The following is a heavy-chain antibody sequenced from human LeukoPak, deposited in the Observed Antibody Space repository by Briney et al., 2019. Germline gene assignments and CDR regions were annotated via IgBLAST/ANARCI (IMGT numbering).Heavy chain of an antibody. CDR1: GYTFTSYY. J-gene: IGHJ5*02. V-gene: IGHV1-46*03. CDR3: ARAEKYYDFWSGYYSNWFDP. Sequence: ASVKVSCKASGYTFTSYYMHRVRQAPGQGLEWMGIINPSGGSTSYAQKFQGRVTMTRDTSTSTVYMELSSLRSEDTAVYYCARAEKYYDFWSGYYSNWFDPWGQGTLVTVSS. D-gene: IGHD3-3*01. CDR2: INPSGGST.